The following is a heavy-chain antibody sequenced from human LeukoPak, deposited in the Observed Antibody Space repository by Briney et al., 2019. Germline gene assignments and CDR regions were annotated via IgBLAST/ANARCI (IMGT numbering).Heavy chain of an antibody. J-gene: IGHJ4*02. D-gene: IGHD6-19*01. V-gene: IGHV3-23*01. CDR2: ISGSGGST. CDR1: GFTFSSYA. CDR3: AKLPRVAGVDY. Sequence: GGSLRLSCAASGFTFSSYAMSWVRQAPGKGLEWVSAISGSGGSTYYADSVKGRFTISRDNSKNALYLQMRSLRAEDTAVYYCAKLPRVAGVDYWGQGTLVTVSS.